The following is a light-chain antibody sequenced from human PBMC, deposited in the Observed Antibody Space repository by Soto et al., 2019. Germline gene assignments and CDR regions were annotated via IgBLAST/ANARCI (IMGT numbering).Light chain of an antibody. J-gene: IGKJ2*01. CDR2: AAS. CDR1: QTISSY. Sequence: IQMTQSPSSLSASVGGRVIITCRASQTISSYLNWYQQTPGRPPPLLISAASTLQSGVPSRCSSSGSGTYITITISILQDEDFAYYYCQLSYCSPYTFGQGTKLEIK. V-gene: IGKV1-39*01. CDR3: QLSYCSPYT.